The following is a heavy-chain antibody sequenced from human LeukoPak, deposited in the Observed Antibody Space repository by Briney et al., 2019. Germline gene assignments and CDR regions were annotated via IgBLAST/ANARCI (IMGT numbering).Heavy chain of an antibody. CDR3: ARVFYGSGSFYYYYYYMDV. D-gene: IGHD3-10*01. J-gene: IGHJ6*03. CDR2: ISGSGGST. CDR1: GFTFSSYA. Sequence: GGSLRLSCAASGFTFSSYAMSWVRQAPGEGLEWVSAISGSGGSTYYADSVKGRFTVSRDNSKNTLYLQMNSLRAEDTAVYYCARVFYGSGSFYYYYYYMDVWGKGTTVTISS. V-gene: IGHV3-23*01.